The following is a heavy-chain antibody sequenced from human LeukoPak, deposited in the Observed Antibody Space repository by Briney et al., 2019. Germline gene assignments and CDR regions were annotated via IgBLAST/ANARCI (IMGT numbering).Heavy chain of an antibody. CDR2: INHSGST. CDR3: AREIDYGSGNHFDY. CDR1: GGSFSGYY. Sequence: SETLSLTCAVYGGSFSGYYWSWIRQPPGKGLEWIGEINHSGSTNYNPSLKSRVTISVDTSKNQFSLKLSSVTAADTAVYYCAREIDYGSGNHFDYWGQGTLVTVSS. J-gene: IGHJ4*02. V-gene: IGHV4-34*01. D-gene: IGHD3-10*01.